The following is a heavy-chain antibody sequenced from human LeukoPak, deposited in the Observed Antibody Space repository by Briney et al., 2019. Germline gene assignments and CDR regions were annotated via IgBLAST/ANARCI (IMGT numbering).Heavy chain of an antibody. Sequence: SETLSLTCIVSSGSISSYYWSWIRQPPGKGLEWIGYISYSGSTNFNPSLKSRVTISVDTSKNQFSLKLSSVTAADTAVYYCAREGTAGTNLNWFDPWGQGTLVTVSS. V-gene: IGHV4-59*01. CDR1: SGSISSYY. CDR3: AREGTAGTNLNWFDP. J-gene: IGHJ5*02. D-gene: IGHD1-1*01. CDR2: ISYSGST.